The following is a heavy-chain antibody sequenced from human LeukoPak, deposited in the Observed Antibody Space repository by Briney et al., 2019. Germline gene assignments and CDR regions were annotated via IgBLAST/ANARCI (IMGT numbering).Heavy chain of an antibody. CDR3: ARDRAKYNSNDYFDY. D-gene: IGHD5-24*01. J-gene: IGHJ4*02. CDR1: GYSFSDYY. Sequence: ASVKVSCKTSGYSFSDYYMYWLRQAPGQGLELMGWANPNRGDTNYAQKLQGRVTMTRDTSLNTVYMELSRLTSDDTAVYYCARDRAKYNSNDYFDYWGRGTLVTVSS. V-gene: IGHV1-2*02. CDR2: ANPNRGDT.